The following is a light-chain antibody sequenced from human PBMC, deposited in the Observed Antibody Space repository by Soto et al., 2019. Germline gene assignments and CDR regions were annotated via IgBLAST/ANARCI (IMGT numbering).Light chain of an antibody. CDR1: QGISSW. CDR3: QQFSSYPLT. Sequence: EIEMTQSPSSLSASVGDRVTISCRASQGISSWLAWYQQKPGKAPKLLIYAASSMESGVPSRFSGGGSGTDFTLTISRLEPEDFAVYYCQQFSSYPLTFGGGTKVDIK. CDR2: AAS. J-gene: IGKJ4*01. V-gene: IGKV1D-16*01.